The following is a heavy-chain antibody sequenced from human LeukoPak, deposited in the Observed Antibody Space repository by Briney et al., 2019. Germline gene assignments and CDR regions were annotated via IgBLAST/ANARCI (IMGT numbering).Heavy chain of an antibody. CDR3: VKAPGIAAAGTEGGGIDF. Sequence: PGGSLRLSCSASGFXFSSYAMHWVRQAPGKGLEYVSAISSNGGSTYYADSVKGRFTISRDNSKNTLYLQMSSPRAEDTAVYYCVKAPGIAAAGTEGGGIDFWGQGILVTVSS. D-gene: IGHD6-13*01. CDR2: ISSNGGST. J-gene: IGHJ4*02. V-gene: IGHV3-64D*06. CDR1: GFXFSSYA.